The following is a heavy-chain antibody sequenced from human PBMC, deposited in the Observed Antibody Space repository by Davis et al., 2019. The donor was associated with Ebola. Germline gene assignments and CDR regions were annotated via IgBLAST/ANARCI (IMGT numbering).Heavy chain of an antibody. CDR1: GFSFSDYA. Sequence: PGGSLRLSCAASGFSFSDYAMTWVRQAPGKGLECVSAISPSGDRTNYADSVKGRFTISRDNSKNTLYLQMNSLRAEDTAVYYCAKDLVRALRILGITAMDVWGQGTTVTVSS. J-gene: IGHJ6*02. D-gene: IGHD1-14*01. CDR3: AKDLVRALRILGITAMDV. V-gene: IGHV3-23*01. CDR2: ISPSGDRT.